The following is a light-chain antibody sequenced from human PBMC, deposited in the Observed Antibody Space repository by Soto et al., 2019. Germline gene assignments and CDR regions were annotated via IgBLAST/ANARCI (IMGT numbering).Light chain of an antibody. CDR2: DAS. CDR1: QSVSSY. J-gene: IGKJ4*01. Sequence: EVVMRQSPATLSVSPGEGATLSCRAGQSVSSYLAWYQQKPGQAPRLLIYDASNRATGIPARFSGSGSGTDFTLTISSLEPEDFAVYYCQQRSNWPLTFGGGTKVDIK. CDR3: QQRSNWPLT. V-gene: IGKV3-11*01.